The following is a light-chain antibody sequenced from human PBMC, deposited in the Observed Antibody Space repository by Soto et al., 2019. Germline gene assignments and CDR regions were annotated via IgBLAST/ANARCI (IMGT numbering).Light chain of an antibody. CDR1: SSDVGAYNY. CDR2: EVA. J-gene: IGLJ1*01. Sequence: QSALTQPPSASGSPGQSVTISCTGTSSDVGAYNYVSWYQQHPGKAPKLMIHEVAKRPSGVPDRFSGSKSGNTASLTVSGLQAEDEADYFCSSDAGSNNYGFGTGTKVTVL. V-gene: IGLV2-8*01. CDR3: SSDAGSNNYG.